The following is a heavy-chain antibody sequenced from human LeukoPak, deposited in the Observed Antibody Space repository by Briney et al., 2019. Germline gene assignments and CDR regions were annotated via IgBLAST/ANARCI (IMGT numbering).Heavy chain of an antibody. V-gene: IGHV3-7*04. CDR3: ARLDYYGSGSYFDY. J-gene: IGHJ4*02. CDR1: GFTFSSYW. CDR2: INQDGSEK. Sequence: GGSLRLSCAASGFTFSSYWMSWVRQAPGKGLEWVANINQDGSEKYYVDSVKGRFTISRDNAKNSLYLQMNSLRAEDTAVYYCARLDYYGSGSYFDYWGQGTLVTVSS. D-gene: IGHD3-10*01.